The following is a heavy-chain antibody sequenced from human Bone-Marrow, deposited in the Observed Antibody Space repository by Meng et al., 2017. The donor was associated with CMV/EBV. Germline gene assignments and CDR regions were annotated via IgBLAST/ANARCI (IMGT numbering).Heavy chain of an antibody. J-gene: IGHJ4*02. CDR1: GNSFNTYW. CDR3: TRQYYDFCNGQSFDY. V-gene: IGHV5-51*01. D-gene: IGHD3-3*01. CDR2: IYPDDSDT. Sequence: GGSLRLSCQGSGNSFNTYWIAWVRQAPGKGLEFMGIIYPDDSDTKYSPSFQGQVIISADKSISTVYLQWSRLKASDTAMYYCTRQYYDFCNGQSFDYWGQGTLVTVSS.